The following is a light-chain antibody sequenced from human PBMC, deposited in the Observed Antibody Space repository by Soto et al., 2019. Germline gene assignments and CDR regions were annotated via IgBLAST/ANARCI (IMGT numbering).Light chain of an antibody. CDR3: QHYSSYSPT. J-gene: IGKJ3*01. Sequence: DMQVTQSPSTLSASVGGTVTITCRASRSISSWLAWYQQKSGKAPKLLIHDGSTLQSGVPSRFSGSGSGTEFTLTISGLQPDDFATYYCQHYSSYSPTFGPGTTVAIK. CDR1: RSISSW. V-gene: IGKV1-5*01. CDR2: DGS.